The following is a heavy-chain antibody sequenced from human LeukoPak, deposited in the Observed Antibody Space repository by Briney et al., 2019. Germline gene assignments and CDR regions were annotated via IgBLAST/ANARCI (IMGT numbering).Heavy chain of an antibody. Sequence: PSETLSLTCAVYGGSFSGYYWSWIRQPPGKGLEWIGEINHSGSTNYNLSLKSRVTISVDTSKNQFSLKLSSVTAADTAVYYCARGFYYFGVTLTNWGQGTLVTVSS. V-gene: IGHV4-34*01. J-gene: IGHJ4*02. CDR1: GGSFSGYY. CDR3: ARGFYYFGVTLTN. CDR2: INHSGST. D-gene: IGHD3-3*01.